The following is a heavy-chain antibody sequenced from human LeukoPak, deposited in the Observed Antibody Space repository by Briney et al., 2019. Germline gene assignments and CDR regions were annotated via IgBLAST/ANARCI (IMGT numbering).Heavy chain of an antibody. V-gene: IGHV4-59*01. CDR1: GGSISNFH. CDR3: ARGMRELPY. D-gene: IGHD1-26*01. CDR2: TYYSGSS. J-gene: IGHJ4*02. Sequence: SETLSLTCTVSGGSISNFHWTWIRQPPGKGLQWIGYTYYSGSSNYNPSLKSRVTISVDTSKNQFSLKLSSVTAADTAVYYCARGMRELPYWGQGTLVTVSS.